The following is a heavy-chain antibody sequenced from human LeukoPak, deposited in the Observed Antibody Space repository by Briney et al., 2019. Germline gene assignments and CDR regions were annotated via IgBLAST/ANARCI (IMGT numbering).Heavy chain of an antibody. CDR2: INPNSGGT. CDR3: ASELVVPAAREGGY. CDR1: GYTFTGYY. J-gene: IGHJ4*02. Sequence: ASVKVSCKASGYTFTGYYMHWVRQAPGQGLEWMGWINPNSGGTNYAQKFQGRVTMTRDTSISTDYMELRRLRSDDTAVYDCASELVVPAAREGGYWGQGTRVTVSS. V-gene: IGHV1-2*02. D-gene: IGHD2-2*01.